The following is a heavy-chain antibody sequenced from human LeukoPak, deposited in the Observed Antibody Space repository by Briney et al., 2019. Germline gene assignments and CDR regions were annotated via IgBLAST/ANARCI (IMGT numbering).Heavy chain of an antibody. D-gene: IGHD5-24*01. CDR2: ISYDGSNK. V-gene: IGHV3-30*18. J-gene: IGHJ6*02. Sequence: GGSLRLSCAASGFTFSSYGMHWVRQAPGKGLEWVAVISYDGSNKYYADSVKGRFTISRDNSKNTLYLQMNSLRAEDTAVYYCAKDDGSYYYYGMDVWGQGTTVTVSS. CDR3: AKDDGSYYYYGMDV. CDR1: GFTFSSYG.